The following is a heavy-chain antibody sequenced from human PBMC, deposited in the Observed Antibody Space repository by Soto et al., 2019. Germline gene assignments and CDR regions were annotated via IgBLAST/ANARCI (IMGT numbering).Heavy chain of an antibody. Sequence: GGSLRLSCAASEFTFDKYYMTWVRQAPGKGPEWVANIKPDGSATNYADSVKGRFTISRDNAKNTLYLQMNSLRAEDTAVFYCGRGGSDSPMAPGYWGQGTLVTVSS. CDR2: IKPDGSAT. D-gene: IGHD5-18*01. CDR3: GRGGSDSPMAPGY. CDR1: EFTFDKYY. V-gene: IGHV3-7*01. J-gene: IGHJ4*02.